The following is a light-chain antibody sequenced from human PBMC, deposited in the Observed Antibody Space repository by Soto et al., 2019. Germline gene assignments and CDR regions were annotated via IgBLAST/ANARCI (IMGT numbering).Light chain of an antibody. J-gene: IGLJ1*01. Sequence: SVLTQPASVSGSPGQSITISCPGTSSDVGHNKYVSWYQQYPGKVPKLLINKVSNRPSGVSNRFSGPKSGNTASLTISGLLAEDEADYFCTSSTSDSLYVFGTGTKV. CDR2: KVS. CDR3: TSSTSDSLYV. CDR1: SSDVGHNKY. V-gene: IGLV2-14*01.